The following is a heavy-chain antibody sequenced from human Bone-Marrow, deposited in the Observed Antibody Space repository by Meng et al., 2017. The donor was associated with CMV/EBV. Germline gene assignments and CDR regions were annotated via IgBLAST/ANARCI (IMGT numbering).Heavy chain of an antibody. Sequence: ASVKISCKASGYTFTSYGISWVRQAPGQGLEWMGWISAYNGNTNYAQKLQGRVTMTTDTSTSTAYMELRSLRSEDTAVYYCARDILGEYFDPWGQGTLVTVSS. J-gene: IGHJ5*02. CDR2: ISAYNGNT. CDR1: GYTFTSYG. CDR3: ARDILGEYFDP. V-gene: IGHV1-18*01. D-gene: IGHD3-16*01.